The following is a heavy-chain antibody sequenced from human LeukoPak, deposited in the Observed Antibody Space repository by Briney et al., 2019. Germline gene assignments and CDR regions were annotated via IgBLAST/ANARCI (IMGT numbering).Heavy chain of an antibody. V-gene: IGHV3-74*01. J-gene: IGHJ4*01. CDR2: VGADGSGT. D-gene: IGHD2-8*02. Sequence: GGSLRLSCAASGFTFNRYPMHWVRHIPGTGPGTGLVWVSRVGADGSGTKYADSVRDRFTISRDNAKNIVYLYMSSLRADDTAVYYCARDGFTGPRTAYLDHWGQGTLVTVSS. CDR3: ARDGFTGPRTAYLDH. CDR1: GFTFNRYP.